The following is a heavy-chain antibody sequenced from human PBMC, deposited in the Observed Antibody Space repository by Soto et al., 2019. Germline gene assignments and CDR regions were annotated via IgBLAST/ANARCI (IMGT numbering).Heavy chain of an antibody. CDR2: ISAYNGNT. Sequence: SVKVSCKASGYTFTSYGISWVRQAPGQGLEWMGWISAYNGNTNYAQKFQGRVTITADESTSTAYMELSSLRSEDTAVYYCARSGLQGTDPWGQGTLVTVSS. D-gene: IGHD5-12*01. V-gene: IGHV1-18*01. J-gene: IGHJ5*02. CDR1: GYTFTSYG. CDR3: ARSGLQGTDP.